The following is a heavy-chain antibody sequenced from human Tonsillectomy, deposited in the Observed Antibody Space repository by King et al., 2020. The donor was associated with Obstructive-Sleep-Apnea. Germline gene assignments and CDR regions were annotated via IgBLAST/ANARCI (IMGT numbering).Heavy chain of an antibody. J-gene: IGHJ4*02. CDR2: IYFMGGT. Sequence: QLQESGPGLVTPSETLSLTCTVSGGSISSFYWHWIRQPPGQGLEWIVYIYFMGGTNYNPALKRRVTISVETAKNQFSLKLSSVTAADTAVYYCARGVVATIFDYWGQGTLVTVSS. D-gene: IGHD5-12*01. V-gene: IGHV4-59*01. CDR3: ARGVVATIFDY. CDR1: GGSISSFY.